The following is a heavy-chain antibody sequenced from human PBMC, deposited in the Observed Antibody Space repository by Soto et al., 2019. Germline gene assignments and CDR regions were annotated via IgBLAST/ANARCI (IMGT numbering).Heavy chain of an antibody. CDR2: MSAYYGNT. CDR3: ARDEFGCHPPLRTGGYYVDV. V-gene: IGHV1-18*01. D-gene: IGHD3-10*01. Sequence: QVQLVQSGAEVKKPGASVKVSFKAFGYTFTSYGIRWVRQAPGQGLQWMGWMSAYYGNTNYAQKLQGRVTMSTDTSTSTAYMEVRILRSDDTAVYYCARDEFGCHPPLRTGGYYVDVSGKGTTVTVSS. CDR1: GYTFTSYG. J-gene: IGHJ6*03.